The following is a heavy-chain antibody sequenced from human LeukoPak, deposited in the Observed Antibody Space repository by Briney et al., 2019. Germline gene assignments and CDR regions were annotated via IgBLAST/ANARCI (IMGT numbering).Heavy chain of an antibody. CDR1: GGTFTSYA. D-gene: IGHD3-9*01. V-gene: IGHV1-69*06. Sequence: ASVKVSCKASGGTFTSYAISWVRQAPGQGLEWMGGIIPIFGTANYAQKFQGRVTITADKSTSTAYMELSSLRSEDTAVYYCASLGWLTGYYPQSYGMDVWGKGPTVTVSS. CDR3: ASLGWLTGYYPQSYGMDV. CDR2: IIPIFGTA. J-gene: IGHJ6*04.